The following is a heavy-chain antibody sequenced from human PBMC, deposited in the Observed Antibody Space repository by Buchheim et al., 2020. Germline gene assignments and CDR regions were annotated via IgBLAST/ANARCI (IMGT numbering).Heavy chain of an antibody. CDR2: IKEDGNER. J-gene: IGHJ4*02. D-gene: IGHD1-1*01. Sequence: EVQLVESGGGLVQPGGSLRLSCAASGFTFNNYWMSWVRQAPGKGLEWVANIKEDGNERYYVDSVKGRFTISRDNAKNSLYLQMNSLRAEDTAVYYCANYNWNDPGSFDYWGQGTL. CDR1: GFTFNNYW. CDR3: ANYNWNDPGSFDY. V-gene: IGHV3-7*03.